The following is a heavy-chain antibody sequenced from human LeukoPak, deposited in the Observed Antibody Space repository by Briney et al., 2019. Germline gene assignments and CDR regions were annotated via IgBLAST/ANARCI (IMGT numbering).Heavy chain of an antibody. D-gene: IGHD3-10*01. J-gene: IGHJ4*02. CDR2: ISYDGSNK. CDR3: AKIGRRYGSGNPGEIDY. Sequence: GRSLRLSCAASGFTFSSYGMHWVRQAPGKGLEWVAVISYDGSNKYYADSVKGRFTISRDNPKNTLYLQMNSLRAEDTAVYHCAKIGRRYGSGNPGEIDYWGQGTLVTVSS. V-gene: IGHV3-30*18. CDR1: GFTFSSYG.